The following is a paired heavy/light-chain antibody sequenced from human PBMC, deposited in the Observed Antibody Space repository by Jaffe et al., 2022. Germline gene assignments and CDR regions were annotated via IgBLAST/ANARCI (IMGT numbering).Heavy chain of an antibody. V-gene: IGHV3-48*01. CDR1: GFTFSSYS. J-gene: IGHJ4*02. Sequence: EVQLVESGGGLVQPGGSLRLSCAASGFTFSSYSMNWVRQAPGKGLEWVSYISSSSSTIYYADSVKGRFTISRDNAKNSLYLQMNSLRAEDTAVYYCEVIVVVPAAMGRGVKYYFDYWGQGTLVTVSS. D-gene: IGHD2-2*01. CDR2: ISSSSSTI. CDR3: EVIVVVPAAMGRGVKYYFDY.
Light chain of an antibody. J-gene: IGKJ4*01. CDR2: DAS. CDR3: QQRSTPLT. Sequence: EIVLTQSPATLSLSPGERATLSCRASQSVSSYLAWYQQKPGQAPRLLIYDASNRATGIPARFSGSGSGTDFTLTISSLEPEDFAVYYCQQRSTPLTFGGGTKVEIK. V-gene: IGKV3-11*01. CDR1: QSVSSY.